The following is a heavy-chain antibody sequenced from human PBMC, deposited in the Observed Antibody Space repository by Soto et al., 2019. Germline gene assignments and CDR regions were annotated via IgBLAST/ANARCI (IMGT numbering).Heavy chain of an antibody. V-gene: IGHV4-61*01. CDR2: IFFTGAT. J-gene: IGHJ6*02. Sequence: QVHLQVSGPGLVKPSGTLSLICIVSGDSVTFGHHYWSWIRQPPGKGLEWIGHIFFTGATNYSPSLKSRVTMSVDSSKGQFSLNLTSVTAADSAIYYCARARPDSAGSSLGRRLDVWGQGTTVTVSS. CDR3: ARARPDSAGSSLGRRLDV. CDR1: GDSVTFGHHY. D-gene: IGHD3-10*01.